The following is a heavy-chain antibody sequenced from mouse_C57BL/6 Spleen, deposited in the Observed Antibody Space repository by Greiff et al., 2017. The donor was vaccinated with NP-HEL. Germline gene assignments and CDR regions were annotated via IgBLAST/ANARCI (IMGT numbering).Heavy chain of an antibody. J-gene: IGHJ1*03. CDR3: ARPDYRGYFDV. V-gene: IGHV5-17*01. CDR1: GFTFSDYG. Sequence: VQLQQSGGGLVKPGGSLKLSCAASGFTFSDYGMHWVRQAPEKGLEWVAYISSGSSTIYYADTVKGRFTISRDNAKNTLCLQMTRLRSEDTAMYYCARPDYRGYFDVWGTGTTVTVSA. CDR2: ISSGSSTI. D-gene: IGHD2-14*01.